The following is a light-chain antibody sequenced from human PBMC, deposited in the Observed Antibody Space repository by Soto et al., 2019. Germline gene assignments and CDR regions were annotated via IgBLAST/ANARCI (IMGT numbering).Light chain of an antibody. CDR1: QSVASS. CDR3: QQYNDWPRYT. Sequence: EIVMTQSPATLSVSPGERATLSCRASQSVASSLAWYKQKSGQAPRLLIFGASTRAPGITARFTGSGSGTEFTLTISSLQPEDSAIYYCQQYNDWPRYTLGQGTKLEIK. V-gene: IGKV3-15*01. CDR2: GAS. J-gene: IGKJ2*01.